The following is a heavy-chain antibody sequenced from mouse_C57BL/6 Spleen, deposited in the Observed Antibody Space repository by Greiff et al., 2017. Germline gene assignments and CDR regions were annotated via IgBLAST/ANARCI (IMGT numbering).Heavy chain of an antibody. V-gene: IGHV1-64*01. J-gene: IGHJ4*01. CDR2: IHPNRGST. CDR3: ARAVNAMDH. CDR1: GYTFTSYW. D-gene: IGHD3-3*01. Sequence: QVQLKQPGAELVKPGASVKLSCKASGYTFTSYWMHWVKQRPGQGLEWIGMIHPNRGSTNYNEKFKSKATLTVDKSSSTAYIQLSSLTSEDSAVYYCARAVNAMDHWGQGTSVTVAS.